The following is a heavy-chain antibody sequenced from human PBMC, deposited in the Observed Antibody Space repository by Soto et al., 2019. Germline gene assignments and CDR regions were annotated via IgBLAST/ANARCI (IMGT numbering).Heavy chain of an antibody. CDR2: ISFNGDVT. CDR1: GFSFSAYY. CDR3: ARENGHPGHNYAMDV. V-gene: IGHV3-11*01. D-gene: IGHD2-8*01. J-gene: IGHJ6*02. Sequence: GGSLRLSCAASGFSFSAYYMSWIRQAPGKGLEWVSYISFNGDVTRYSDSVEGRFTVSRDNAKKSLYLQINSLRVEDTAVYYCARENGHPGHNYAMDVWGQGTTVTVSS.